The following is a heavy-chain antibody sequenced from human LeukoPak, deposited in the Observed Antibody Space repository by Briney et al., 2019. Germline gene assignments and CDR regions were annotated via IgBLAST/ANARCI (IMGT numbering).Heavy chain of an antibody. J-gene: IGHJ4*02. D-gene: IGHD4-17*01. CDR2: INHSGST. V-gene: IGHV4-34*01. CDR3: ARMTTVTSRGMFDY. CDR1: GGSFSGYY. Sequence: SETLSLTCAVYGGSFSGYYWSWIRQPPGKGLEWIGEINHSGSTYYNPSLTSRVTISVDTSKNQFSLTLSSVTAADTAVYYCARMTTVTSRGMFDYWGQGTLVTVSS.